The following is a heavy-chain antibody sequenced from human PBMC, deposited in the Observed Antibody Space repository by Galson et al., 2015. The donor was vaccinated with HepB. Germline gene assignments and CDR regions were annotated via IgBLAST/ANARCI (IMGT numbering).Heavy chain of an antibody. V-gene: IGHV1-18*01. CDR2: ISAYNGNT. Sequence: QSGAEVKKPGASVKVSCKASGDTFTSYGISWVRQAPGQGLEWMGWISAYNGNTNYAQKLQGRVTMTTDTSTSTAYMELRSLRSDDTAVYYCARGAGCSSTSCYLNLPGGVDPWGQGTLVTVSS. CDR1: GDTFTSYG. J-gene: IGHJ5*02. D-gene: IGHD2-2*01. CDR3: ARGAGCSSTSCYLNLPGGVDP.